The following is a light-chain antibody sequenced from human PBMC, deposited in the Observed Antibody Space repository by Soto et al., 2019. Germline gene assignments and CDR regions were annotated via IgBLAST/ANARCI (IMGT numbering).Light chain of an antibody. J-gene: IGKJ1*01. CDR1: QSVGGNY. V-gene: IGKV3-20*01. CDR3: QQSGSSPT. Sequence: EIVLTQSPGTPSLSPGERATLSCRASQSVGGNYLAWYHQKPGQAPRLLIYGASSRATGIPDRFSGSGSGTDFTLTISRLEPEDFAVYYCQQSGSSPTFGQGTKVEIK. CDR2: GAS.